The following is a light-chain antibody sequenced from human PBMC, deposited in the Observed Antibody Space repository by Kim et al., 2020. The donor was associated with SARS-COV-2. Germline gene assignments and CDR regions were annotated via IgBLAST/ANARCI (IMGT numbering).Light chain of an antibody. CDR3: QSRDSGGNVV. CDR2: SRN. Sequence: SSELTQDPAVSVALGQTVRITCQGDSLRSYYATWYQQKPRQAPLLVIFSRNNRPSGIPDRFSGSTSGNTASLTLSGAQAEDEADFYCQSRDSGGNVVFGGGTQLTVL. CDR1: SLRSYY. V-gene: IGLV3-19*01. J-gene: IGLJ2*01.